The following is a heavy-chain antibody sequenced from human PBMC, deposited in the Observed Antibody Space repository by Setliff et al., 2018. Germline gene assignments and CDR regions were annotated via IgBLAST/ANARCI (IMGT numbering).Heavy chain of an antibody. CDR1: GDSISSGDYF. CDR2: IYHSGSA. J-gene: IGHJ3*01. CDR3: AREVGTSTSSDAFDV. D-gene: IGHD1-26*01. V-gene: IGHV4-30-4*08. Sequence: NPSETLSLTCTVSGDSISSGDYFWSWIRQPPGKGLEWIAYIYHSGSAYYNPSLKSRITMSVDTSKNQFSLHLTSVTAADTAVYYCAREVGTSTSSDAFDVWGQGMMVTVSS.